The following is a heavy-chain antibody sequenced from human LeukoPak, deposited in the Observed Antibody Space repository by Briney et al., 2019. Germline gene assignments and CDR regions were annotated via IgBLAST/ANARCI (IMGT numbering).Heavy chain of an antibody. J-gene: IGHJ6*03. CDR3: ARQVGWFGEFRYYYYYLDV. CDR1: GGSISSSSYY. D-gene: IGHD3-10*01. Sequence: SETLSLTCTVSGGSISSSSYYWGWIRQPPGKGLEWIGSIYYSGSTYYNPSLKSRVTISVDTSKNQFSLKLSSVTAADTAVYYCARQVGWFGEFRYYYYYLDVWGKGTTVTVSS. V-gene: IGHV4-39*01. CDR2: IYYSGST.